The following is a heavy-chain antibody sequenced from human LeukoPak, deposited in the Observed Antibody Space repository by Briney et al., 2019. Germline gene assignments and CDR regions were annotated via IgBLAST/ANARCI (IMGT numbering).Heavy chain of an antibody. J-gene: IGHJ4*02. Sequence: SQTLSLTCAISGDSVSSNSAAWNWLRQSPSRGLEWLGGTYYRSNWYNDYAVSVKSRITINPDTSKNQFSLQLNSVTPEDTAVYYCARIVGDIGAFDYWGQGTLVTVSS. D-gene: IGHD2-15*01. V-gene: IGHV6-1*01. CDR3: ARIVGDIGAFDY. CDR2: TYYRSNWYN. CDR1: GDSVSSNSAA.